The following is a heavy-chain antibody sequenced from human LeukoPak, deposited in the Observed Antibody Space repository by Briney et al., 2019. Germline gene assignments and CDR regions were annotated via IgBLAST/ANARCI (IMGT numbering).Heavy chain of an antibody. V-gene: IGHV3-30*04. Sequence: GGSLRLSCAASGFTFSSYAMHWVRQAPGKGLEWVAVISYDGSNKYYADSMKGRFTISRDNSKNTLYLQMNSLRAEDTAVYYCARDGGYENTYYLDYWGQGTLVTVSS. CDR2: ISYDGSNK. J-gene: IGHJ4*02. D-gene: IGHD5-12*01. CDR1: GFTFSSYA. CDR3: ARDGGYENTYYLDY.